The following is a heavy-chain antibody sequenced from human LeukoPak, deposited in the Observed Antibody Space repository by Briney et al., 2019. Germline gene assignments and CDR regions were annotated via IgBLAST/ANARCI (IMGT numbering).Heavy chain of an antibody. V-gene: IGHV4-4*02. CDR3: ARGERITIFGAVFYGMDV. CDR1: GGSISSSNW. CDR2: IYHSGST. D-gene: IGHD3-3*01. J-gene: IGHJ6*02. Sequence: PSETLSLICAVSGGSISSSNWWSWVRQPPGKGLEWIGEIYHSGSTNYNPSLKSRVTISVDKSKNQFSLKLSSVTAADTAVYYCARGERITIFGAVFYGMDVWGQGTTVTVSS.